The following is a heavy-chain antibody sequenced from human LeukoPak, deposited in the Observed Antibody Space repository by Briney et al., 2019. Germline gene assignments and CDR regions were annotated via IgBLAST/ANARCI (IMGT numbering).Heavy chain of an antibody. Sequence: GGSLRLSCAASGFTFSDYYISWIRQAPGKGLEWVSFISSSGSTIHYADSVKGRFTTSRDNAKNSLYLQMNSLRAEDTAVYYCARGAPPIYYGSGSRLDYWGQGTLVTVSS. J-gene: IGHJ4*02. V-gene: IGHV3-11*01. D-gene: IGHD3-10*01. CDR3: ARGAPPIYYGSGSRLDY. CDR1: GFTFSDYY. CDR2: ISSSGSTI.